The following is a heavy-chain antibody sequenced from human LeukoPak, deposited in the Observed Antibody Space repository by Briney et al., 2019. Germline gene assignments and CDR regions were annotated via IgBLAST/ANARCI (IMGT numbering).Heavy chain of an antibody. D-gene: IGHD1-20*01. J-gene: IGHJ3*02. Sequence: PSETLSLTCTGSGGSISRYYWSWVRQPPGKGLEYIGNIYYSGSTNYNPSLKSRVTISLDTSRSQFSLKLTSVTAADTAVYYCAREPYNWNGRRHAIDIWGQGTMVTVSS. CDR3: AREPYNWNGRRHAIDI. CDR1: GGSISRYY. V-gene: IGHV4-59*01. CDR2: IYYSGST.